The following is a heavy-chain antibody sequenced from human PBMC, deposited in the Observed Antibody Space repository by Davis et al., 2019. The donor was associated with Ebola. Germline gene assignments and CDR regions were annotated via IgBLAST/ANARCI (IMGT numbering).Heavy chain of an antibody. J-gene: IGHJ4*02. Sequence: ASVKVSCKASGYTFTSYAMNWVRQAPGQGLEWMGIINPSGGSTTYAQKFQGRVTMTRDTSTSTVYMELSSLRSEDTAMYYCARGNRGGDILTGCFFDYWGQGTLVTVSS. CDR1: GYTFTSYA. CDR2: INPSGGST. V-gene: IGHV1-46*03. CDR3: ARGNRGGDILTGCFFDY. D-gene: IGHD3-9*01.